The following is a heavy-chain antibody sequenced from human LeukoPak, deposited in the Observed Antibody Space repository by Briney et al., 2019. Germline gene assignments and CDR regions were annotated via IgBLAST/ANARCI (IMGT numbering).Heavy chain of an antibody. CDR2: IYPGDSDT. D-gene: IGHD3-22*01. Sequence: GESLKISCKGSGYSFTGYWIGWVRQMPGKGLEWMGIIYPGDSDTRYSPSFQGPVTISADKSISTAYLQWSSLKASDTAMYYCARRTGPYYYDSSGYYSDYYGMDVWGQGTTVTVSS. CDR3: ARRTGPYYYDSSGYYSDYYGMDV. CDR1: GYSFTGYW. V-gene: IGHV5-51*01. J-gene: IGHJ6*02.